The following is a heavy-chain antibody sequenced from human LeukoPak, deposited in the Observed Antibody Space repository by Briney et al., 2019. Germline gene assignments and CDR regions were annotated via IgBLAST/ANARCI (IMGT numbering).Heavy chain of an antibody. CDR3: ARDLYRDSLPVSWFDP. Sequence: ASVKVSCKPSGYTFTSYGISWVRQAPGQGLEWMGWISDYNGNTNYAHNLQGRVTMTTDTSTSTAYMELRSLRSDDTAVYYCARDLYRDSLPVSWFDPWGQGTLVTVSS. V-gene: IGHV1-18*01. J-gene: IGHJ5*02. CDR2: ISDYNGNT. D-gene: IGHD4-11*01. CDR1: GYTFTSYG.